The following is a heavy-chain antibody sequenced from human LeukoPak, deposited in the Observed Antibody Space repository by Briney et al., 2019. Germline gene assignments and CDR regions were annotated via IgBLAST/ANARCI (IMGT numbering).Heavy chain of an antibody. Sequence: SETLSLTCTVSGGSISSYYWSWIRQPPGKGLEWIGYIYTSGSTNYNPSLKSRVTISVDTPKNQFSLKLSSVTAADTAVYYCARRKGTGGNNWFDPWGQGTLVTVSS. CDR3: ARRKGTGGNNWFDP. CDR2: IYTSGST. J-gene: IGHJ5*02. CDR1: GGSISSYY. D-gene: IGHD1-1*01. V-gene: IGHV4-4*09.